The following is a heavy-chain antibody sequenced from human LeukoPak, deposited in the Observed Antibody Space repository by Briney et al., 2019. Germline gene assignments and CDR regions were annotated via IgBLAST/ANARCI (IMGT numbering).Heavy chain of an antibody. Sequence: GRSLRLSCAASGFTFSSYGMHWVRQAPGKGLEWVAVISYDGSNKYYADSVKGRFTISRDNSKNTLYLQMNSLRAEDTAVYYCAKDEAAAGVDFDYWGQGTLVTVSS. J-gene: IGHJ4*02. CDR2: ISYDGSNK. V-gene: IGHV3-30*18. CDR1: GFTFSSYG. D-gene: IGHD6-13*01. CDR3: AKDEAAAGVDFDY.